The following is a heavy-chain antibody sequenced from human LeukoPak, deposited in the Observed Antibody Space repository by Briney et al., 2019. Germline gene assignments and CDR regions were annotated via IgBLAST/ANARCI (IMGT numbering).Heavy chain of an antibody. CDR2: IYYGGST. D-gene: IGHD6-13*01. Sequence: PSETLSLTCTVSGGSISSSSYYWGWIRQPPGKGLEWIGSIYYGGSTYYNPSLKSRVTISVDTSKNQFSLKLTSVTAADTAVYYCARATLAEISSWLTAWGQGTLVTVSS. J-gene: IGHJ5*02. V-gene: IGHV4-39*01. CDR1: GGSISSSSYY. CDR3: ARATLAEISSWLTA.